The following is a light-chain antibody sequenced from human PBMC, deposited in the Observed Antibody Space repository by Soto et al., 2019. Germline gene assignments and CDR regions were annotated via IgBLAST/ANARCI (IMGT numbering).Light chain of an antibody. CDR2: AAS. J-gene: IGKJ3*01. CDR3: QQTYSTRQT. V-gene: IGKV1-39*01. CDR1: QTISTY. Sequence: DNPMTQSPSSLSAAVGDRVTITCRASQTISTYLNWYQQKPGKAPKLLIYAASNLQSGVPSRFSGSGSGTDFTLTISSLQPEDFATYYCQQTYSTRQTFGPGTKVDIK.